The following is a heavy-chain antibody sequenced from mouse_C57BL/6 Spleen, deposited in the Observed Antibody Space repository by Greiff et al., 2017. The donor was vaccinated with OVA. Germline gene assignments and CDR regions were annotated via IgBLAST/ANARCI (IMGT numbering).Heavy chain of an antibody. CDR1: GFSLTSYG. CDR3: ARYFYYGSSYDYYAMDY. CDR2: IWSGGST. J-gene: IGHJ4*01. V-gene: IGHV2-2*01. Sequence: VQLQQSGPGLVQPSQSLSITCTVSGFSLTSYGVHWVRQSPGKGLEWLGVIWSGGSTDYNAAFISRLSISKDNSKSQVFFKMNSLQADDTAIYYCARYFYYGSSYDYYAMDYWGQGTSVTVSS. D-gene: IGHD1-1*01.